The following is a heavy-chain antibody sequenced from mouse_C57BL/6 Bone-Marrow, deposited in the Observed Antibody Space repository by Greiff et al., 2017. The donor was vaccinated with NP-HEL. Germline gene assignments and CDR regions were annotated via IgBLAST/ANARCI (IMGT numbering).Heavy chain of an antibody. V-gene: IGHV5-6*01. J-gene: IGHJ3*01. CDR3: ARHRYGNYWFAY. CDR2: ISRGGSYT. D-gene: IGHD2-10*02. Sequence: EVKLVESGGDLVKPGGSLKLSCAASGFTFSSYGMSWVRQTPDKRLEWVATISRGGSYTYYTDSVKGRFTISRDNAKNTLYLQMSRLKSEDTAMYYCARHRYGNYWFAYWGQGTLVTVSA. CDR1: GFTFSSYG.